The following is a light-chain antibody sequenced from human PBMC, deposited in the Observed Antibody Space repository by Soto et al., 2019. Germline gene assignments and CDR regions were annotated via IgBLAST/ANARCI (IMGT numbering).Light chain of an antibody. V-gene: IGLV1-47*01. CDR3: AAWDDSLNGYV. Sequence: QSVLTQPPSASGTPGQRVNISCSGSSSNIGSNYVYWYRQFPGTAPKLLIQRNNQRPSGVPARFSGSKSGTSASLAISGLRSEDEADYICAAWDDSLNGYVFGLGTKLTVL. CDR1: SSNIGSNY. J-gene: IGLJ1*01. CDR2: RNN.